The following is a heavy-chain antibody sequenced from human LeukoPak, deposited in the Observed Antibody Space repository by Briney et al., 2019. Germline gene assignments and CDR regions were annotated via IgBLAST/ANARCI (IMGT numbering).Heavy chain of an antibody. Sequence: SETLSLTCAVYGGSFSGYYWSWIRQPPGKGLEWIGEINHSGSTNYNPSIKSRVTISVDTSKNQFSLKLSSVTAADTAVYYCARGPTWCCSGGSCYSVCGGMDVWGQGTTVTVSS. CDR1: GGSFSGYY. V-gene: IGHV4-34*01. D-gene: IGHD2-15*01. CDR2: INHSGST. J-gene: IGHJ6*02. CDR3: ARGPTWCCSGGSCYSVCGGMDV.